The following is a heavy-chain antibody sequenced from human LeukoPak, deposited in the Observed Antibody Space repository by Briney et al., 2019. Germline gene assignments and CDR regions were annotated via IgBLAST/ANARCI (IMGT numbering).Heavy chain of an antibody. CDR1: GGSISSSSYY. CDR3: AREIGIAADNWFDP. V-gene: IGHV4-39*07. J-gene: IGHJ5*02. CDR2: IYYSGST. Sequence: SETLSLTCTVSGGSISSSSYYWGWIRQPPGKGLEWIGSIYYSGSTYYNPSLKSRVTISVDTSKNQFSLKLSSVTAADTAVYYCAREIGIAADNWFDPWGQGTLVTVSS. D-gene: IGHD6-13*01.